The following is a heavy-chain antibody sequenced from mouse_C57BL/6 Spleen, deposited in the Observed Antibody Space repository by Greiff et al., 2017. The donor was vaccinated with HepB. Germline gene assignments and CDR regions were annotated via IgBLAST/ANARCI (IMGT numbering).Heavy chain of an antibody. J-gene: IGHJ1*03. Sequence: VKLMESGAELVKPGASVKISCKASGYAFSSYWMNWVKQRPGKGLEWIGQIYPGDGDTNYNGKFKGKATLTADKSSSTAYMQLSSLTSEDSAVYFCAREGAYYYGNWYFDVWGTGTTVTVSS. D-gene: IGHD1-1*01. CDR1: GYAFSSYW. CDR3: AREGAYYYGNWYFDV. CDR2: IYPGDGDT. V-gene: IGHV1-80*01.